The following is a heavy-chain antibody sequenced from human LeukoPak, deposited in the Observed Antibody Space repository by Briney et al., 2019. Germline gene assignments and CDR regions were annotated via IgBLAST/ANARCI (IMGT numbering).Heavy chain of an antibody. J-gene: IGHJ5*02. Sequence: GGSLRLSCAASGFTFNNHWVACVRQLPGGGREWVTRIENDGSNTIYADSVKARFTISRDNAKNTLYLQMNSLRAEDTAMYYCSRDRPHIWFDRWGQGTLVTVPS. CDR1: GFTFNNHW. CDR3: SRDRPHIWFDR. V-gene: IGHV3-74*01. CDR2: IENDGSNT.